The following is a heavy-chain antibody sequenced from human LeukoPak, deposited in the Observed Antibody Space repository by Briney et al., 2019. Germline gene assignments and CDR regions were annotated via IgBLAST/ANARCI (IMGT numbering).Heavy chain of an antibody. D-gene: IGHD2-15*01. CDR3: ATVFHGWPEDY. CDR2: FDPEDGET. V-gene: IGHV1-24*01. Sequence: GASVKVSCKVSGYTLTELSMHWVRQAPGKGLEWMGGFDPEDGETIYAQKFQGRVTMTEGTSTDTAYMELSSLRSEDTAVYYCATVFHGWPEDYWGQGTLVTVSS. J-gene: IGHJ4*02. CDR1: GYTLTELS.